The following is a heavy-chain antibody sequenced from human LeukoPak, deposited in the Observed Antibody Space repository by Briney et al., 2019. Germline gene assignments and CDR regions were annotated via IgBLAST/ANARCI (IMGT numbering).Heavy chain of an antibody. CDR2: IKSKTDGGTT. V-gene: IGHV3-15*01. J-gene: IGHJ4*02. CDR1: GFTFSNAW. CDR3: TTDPRDCSSTSCTYFDY. Sequence: GGSLRLSCAASGFTFSNAWMSWVRQAPGKGLEWVGRIKSKTDGGTTDYAAPVKGRFTISRDDSKNTLYLQMNSLKTEDTAVYYCTTDPRDCSSTSCTYFDYWGQGTLVTVSS. D-gene: IGHD2-2*01.